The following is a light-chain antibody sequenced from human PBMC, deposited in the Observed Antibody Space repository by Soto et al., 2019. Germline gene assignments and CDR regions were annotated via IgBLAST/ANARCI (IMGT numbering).Light chain of an antibody. CDR2: KAS. CDR3: QQYNSHRWT. Sequence: DIQMTQSPSTLSASVGDRVTITCRASQSISVWLAWYQQKAGKAPNLLIYKASRLESGVPSRFSGSGSETEFTLNISGLQPGDSATYQCQQYNSHRWTFGQGTKVDIK. J-gene: IGKJ1*01. V-gene: IGKV1-5*03. CDR1: QSISVW.